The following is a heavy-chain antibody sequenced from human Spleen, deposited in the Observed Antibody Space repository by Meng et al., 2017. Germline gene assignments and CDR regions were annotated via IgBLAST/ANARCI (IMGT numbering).Heavy chain of an antibody. CDR1: GGSFSDNY. CDR3: ARGPTTMAHDFDY. V-gene: IGHV4-34*01. CDR2: INHSGST. D-gene: IGHD4-11*01. Sequence: QVPLQQWGAGLLKPSETLSLTCVVSGGSFSDNYWSWIRQPPGKGLEWIGEINHSGSTNYNPSLESRATISVDTSQNNLSLKLSSVTAADSAVYYCARGPTTMAHDFDYWGQGTLVTVSS. J-gene: IGHJ4*02.